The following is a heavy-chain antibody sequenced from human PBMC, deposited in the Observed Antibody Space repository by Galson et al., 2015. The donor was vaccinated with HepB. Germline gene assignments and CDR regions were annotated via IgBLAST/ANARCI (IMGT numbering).Heavy chain of an antibody. D-gene: IGHD3-10*01. CDR1: GFSFRGSA. CDR3: TRHTGSPLPRYGMDV. J-gene: IGHJ6*02. V-gene: IGHV3-73*01. Sequence: SLRLSCAASGFSFRGSAMHWVRQASGRGLEWVGRIRSKANNYATAYAASVKGRFTISRDDSKNTAYLQMNSLKSEDTAVYYCTRHTGSPLPRYGMDVWGHGTTVTVSS. CDR2: IRSKANNYAT.